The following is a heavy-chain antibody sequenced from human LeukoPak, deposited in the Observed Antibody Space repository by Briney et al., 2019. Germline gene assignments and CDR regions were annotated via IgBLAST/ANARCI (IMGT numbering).Heavy chain of an antibody. V-gene: IGHV4-34*01. J-gene: IGHJ2*01. CDR1: GGSFSGYY. D-gene: IGHD6-19*01. Sequence: SETLSLTCAVYGGSFSGYYWSWIRQPPGKGLEWIGEINHSGSTNYNPSLKSRVTISVDTSKNQFSLRLSSVTAADTAVYYCARVLEGSSGQHWYFDLWGRGTLVTVCS. CDR2: INHSGST. CDR3: ARVLEGSSGQHWYFDL.